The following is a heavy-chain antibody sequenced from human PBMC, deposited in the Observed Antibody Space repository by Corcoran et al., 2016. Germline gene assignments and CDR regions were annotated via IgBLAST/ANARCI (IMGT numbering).Heavy chain of an antibody. V-gene: IGHV3-15*01. D-gene: IGHD2-2*01. J-gene: IGHJ1*01. CDR1: GFTFSNPW. CDR2: IKSKTDGGTT. CDR3: TTGYCSSTSCYQH. Sequence: EVQLVESGGGLVKPGGSLRLSCAASGFTFSNPWMSWVRQAPGKGLEWVGRIKSKTDGGTTDYAAPVKGRFTISRDDSKNTLYLQMNSLKTEDTAVYYCTTGYCSSTSCYQHWGQGTLVTVSS.